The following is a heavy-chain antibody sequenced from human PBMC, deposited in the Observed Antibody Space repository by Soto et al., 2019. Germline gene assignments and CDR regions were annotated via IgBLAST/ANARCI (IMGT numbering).Heavy chain of an antibody. CDR1: GGSINSGGYY. D-gene: IGHD3-22*01. CDR3: ARNYYNSDVFGY. CDR2: IFYTGST. Sequence: QVQLQESGPGLVKPSQTLSLTCTVSGGSINSGGYYWSWIRQPPGKGLEWIGKIFYTGSTSYNPSLKSQVNISVDTTKKQFSLQLNSVPATDTAVYYCARNYYNSDVFGYWGQGALVTVSS. J-gene: IGHJ4*02. V-gene: IGHV4-31*01.